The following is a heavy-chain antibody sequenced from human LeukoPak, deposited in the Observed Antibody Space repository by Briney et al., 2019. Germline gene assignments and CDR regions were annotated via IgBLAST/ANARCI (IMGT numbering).Heavy chain of an antibody. CDR3: ARGNSAGWFDP. D-gene: IGHD5-18*01. V-gene: IGHV4-34*01. J-gene: IGHJ5*02. Sequence: SETLSLTCAVYGGSFSGYYWSWIRQPPGKGLEWIGEINHSGSTNCNPSLKSRVTISVDTSKNQFSLKLSSVTAADTAVYYCARGNSAGWFDPWGQGTLVTVSS. CDR2: INHSGST. CDR1: GGSFSGYY.